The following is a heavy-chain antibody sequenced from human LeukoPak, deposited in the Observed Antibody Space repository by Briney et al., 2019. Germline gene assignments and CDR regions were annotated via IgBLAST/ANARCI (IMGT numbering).Heavy chain of an antibody. CDR2: INPNSGGT. CDR1: GYTFTGYY. CDR3: ARDGSGGDYNFDY. Sequence: ASVKVSCKASGYTFTGYYMHWVRQAPGQGLEWMGWINPNSGGTNYAQKFQGRVTMTRDTSTSTAYMELSRLRSDDTAVYYCARDGSGGDYNFDYWGQGTLVTVSS. D-gene: IGHD4-17*01. J-gene: IGHJ4*02. V-gene: IGHV1-2*02.